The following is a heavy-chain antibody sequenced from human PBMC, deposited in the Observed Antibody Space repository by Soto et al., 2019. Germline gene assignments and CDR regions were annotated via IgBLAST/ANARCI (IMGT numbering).Heavy chain of an antibody. CDR3: TVWGSGNDFGAA. J-gene: IGHJ4*02. CDR2: SKNKADSYTT. Sequence: EVQLVESGGGLVQPGGSLRLSCAASGFTFSDHYMDWVRQAPGKGLEWVGRSKNKADSYTTEYAASVKGRFTISRDGSKNSLFLQMNSLKTECTAVYYCTVWGSGNDFGAAWGQGILVTVSS. V-gene: IGHV3-72*01. CDR1: GFTFSDHY. D-gene: IGHD3-10*01.